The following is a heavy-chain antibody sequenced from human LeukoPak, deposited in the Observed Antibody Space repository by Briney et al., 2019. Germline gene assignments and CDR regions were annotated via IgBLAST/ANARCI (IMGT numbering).Heavy chain of an antibody. CDR1: GYTFTGYY. J-gene: IGHJ4*02. CDR3: ASWSPGHFDY. D-gene: IGHD1-14*01. V-gene: IGHV1-69*02. CDR2: IIPILGIA. Sequence: SVKVSCKASGYTFTGYYMHWVRQAPGQGLEWMGRIIPILGIANYAQKFQGRVTITADKSTSTAYMELSSLRSEDTAVYYCASWSPGHFDYWGQGTLVTVSS.